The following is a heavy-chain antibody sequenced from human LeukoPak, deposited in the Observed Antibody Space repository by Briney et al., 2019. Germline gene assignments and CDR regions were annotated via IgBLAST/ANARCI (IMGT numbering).Heavy chain of an antibody. CDR1: GGSISSSSYY. CDR3: ARYQPYSAQVVWSWFDP. V-gene: IGHV4-39*01. Sequence: SETLSLTCTVSGGSISSSSYYWGWIRQPPGKGLEWIGSIYYSGSTYYNPSLKSRVTISVDTSKNQFSLKLSSVTAADTAVYYCARYQPYSAQVVWSWFDPWGQGTLVTVSS. CDR2: IYYSGST. D-gene: IGHD1-26*01. J-gene: IGHJ5*02.